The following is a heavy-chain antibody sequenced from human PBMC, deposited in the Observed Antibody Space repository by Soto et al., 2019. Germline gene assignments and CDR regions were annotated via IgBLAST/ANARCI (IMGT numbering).Heavy chain of an antibody. J-gene: IGHJ5*02. Sequence: QVLLQQWGAGLLKPSETLSLTCAVYGVSLSGYYWSWVRQSPGKGLEWIGEINHSGSTNYNPSLKSRVTISVDTSKNQISLKVSPVTAADTAVYYCARTNWFDPWGQGTLVTVSS. CDR1: GVSLSGYY. V-gene: IGHV4-34*01. CDR2: INHSGST. CDR3: ARTNWFDP.